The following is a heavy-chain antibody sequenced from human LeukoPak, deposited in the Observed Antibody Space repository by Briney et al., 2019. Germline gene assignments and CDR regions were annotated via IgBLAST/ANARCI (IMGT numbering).Heavy chain of an antibody. V-gene: IGHV3-48*01. CDR1: GFTFSRYS. CDR2: ISSSSSTV. CDR3: ARGGGTYYGQDSFLFDY. J-gene: IGHJ4*02. Sequence: GGSLRLSCAASGFTFSRYSMNWVRQAPGKGLEWVSYISSSSSTVYYADSLKGRFTISRDNAKNSLYLQMNSLRAEDTAVYYCARGGGTYYGQDSFLFDYWGQGTVVTVSS. D-gene: IGHD3-22*01.